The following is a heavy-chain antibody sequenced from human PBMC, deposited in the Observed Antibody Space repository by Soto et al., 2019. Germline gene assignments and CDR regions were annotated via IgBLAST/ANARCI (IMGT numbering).Heavy chain of an antibody. Sequence: PGGSLRLSCAASGFTFSSYAMSWVRQAPGKGLEWVSAISGSGGSTYYADSVKGRFTISRDNSKNTLYLQLNSLRAEDTAFYYCAKERAHYDSSDQKDYWGQGTLVTVSS. CDR3: AKERAHYDSSDQKDY. D-gene: IGHD3-22*01. CDR2: ISGSGGST. V-gene: IGHV3-23*01. J-gene: IGHJ4*02. CDR1: GFTFSSYA.